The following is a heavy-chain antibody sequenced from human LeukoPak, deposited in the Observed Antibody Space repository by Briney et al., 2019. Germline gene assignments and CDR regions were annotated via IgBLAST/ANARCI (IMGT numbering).Heavy chain of an antibody. Sequence: GASVKVSCKVSGYTLTELSMHWVRQAPGKGLEWMGGFDPEDGETIYAQKFQGRVTMTEDTSTDTAYMELCSLRSEDTAVYYCARAHSWSSGYYCDYWGQGTLVTVSS. CDR2: FDPEDGET. J-gene: IGHJ4*02. CDR1: GYTLTELS. D-gene: IGHD3-22*01. V-gene: IGHV1-24*01. CDR3: ARAHSWSSGYYCDY.